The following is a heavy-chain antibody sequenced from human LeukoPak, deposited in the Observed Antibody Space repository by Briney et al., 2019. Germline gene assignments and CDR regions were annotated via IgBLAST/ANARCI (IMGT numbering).Heavy chain of an antibody. V-gene: IGHV4-59*01. CDR3: ARGEDYYDSSGYFDY. Sequence: SETLSLTCTVSGGSISSYYWSWIRQPPGKGLEWIGYIYYSGSTNYNPSLKSRVPISVDTSKNQFSLKLSSVTAADTAVYYCARGEDYYDSSGYFDYWGQGTLVTVSS. CDR1: GGSISSYY. J-gene: IGHJ4*02. CDR2: IYYSGST. D-gene: IGHD3-22*01.